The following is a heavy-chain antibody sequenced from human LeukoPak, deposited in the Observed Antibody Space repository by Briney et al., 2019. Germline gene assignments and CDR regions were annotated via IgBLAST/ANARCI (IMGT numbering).Heavy chain of an antibody. V-gene: IGHV3-48*01. CDR3: GRDGAVVTSGSYPWRYFQN. Sequence: GGSLRVSCAASGFTFSSYSMNWVRQAPGKGLEWISNIGNTGSTTYYADSVRGQFTISRDNAKNSLYLQVNTLTAEDTAVYYCGRDGAVVTSGSYPWRYFQNWGQGTLVTVSS. J-gene: IGHJ1*01. D-gene: IGHD3-10*01. CDR2: IGNTGSTT. CDR1: GFTFSSYS.